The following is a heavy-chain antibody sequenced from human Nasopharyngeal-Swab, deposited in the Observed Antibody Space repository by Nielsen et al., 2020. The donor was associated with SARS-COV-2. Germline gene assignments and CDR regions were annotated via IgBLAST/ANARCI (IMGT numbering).Heavy chain of an antibody. D-gene: IGHD1-1*01. CDR1: GGTFSSYA. CDR2: IIPIFGTA. V-gene: IGHV1-69*13. J-gene: IGHJ3*02. Sequence: SVKVSCRASGGTFSSYAISWVRQAPGQGLEWMGGIIPIFGTANYAQKFQGRVTITANESTSTAYMELSSLRSEDTAVYYCARDGYGNGTFDIWGQGTMVTVSS. CDR3: ARDGYGNGTFDI.